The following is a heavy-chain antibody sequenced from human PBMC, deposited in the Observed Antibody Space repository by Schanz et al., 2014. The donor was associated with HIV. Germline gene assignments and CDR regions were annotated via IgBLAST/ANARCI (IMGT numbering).Heavy chain of an antibody. Sequence: QLVESGGGLIQHGGSLRLSCVFSGFTVSNNHLSWVRQAPGKGLEWVSIIYSAGTTYYTDSVKGRFTISRDNSKNTLYLQMNSLGAEDTAVYYCAKVAIHSSGWLPFDYWGQGTLVTVSS. J-gene: IGHJ4*02. D-gene: IGHD6-19*01. V-gene: IGHV3-53*01. CDR3: AKVAIHSSGWLPFDY. CDR2: IYSAGTT. CDR1: GFTVSNNH.